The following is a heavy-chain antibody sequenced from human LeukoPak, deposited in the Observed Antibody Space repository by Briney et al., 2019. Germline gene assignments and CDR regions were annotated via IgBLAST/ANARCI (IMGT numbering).Heavy chain of an antibody. J-gene: IGHJ3*02. CDR1: GYTFTSYY. D-gene: IGHD1-26*01. Sequence: ASVKVSCKASGYTFTSYYMHWVRQAPGQGLEWMGIINPSGGSTSYAQKFQGRVTMTTDTSTSTAYMELRSLRSDDTAVYYCARAEYSGSSDAFDIWGQGTMVTVSS. CDR3: ARAEYSGSSDAFDI. CDR2: INPSGGST. V-gene: IGHV1-46*01.